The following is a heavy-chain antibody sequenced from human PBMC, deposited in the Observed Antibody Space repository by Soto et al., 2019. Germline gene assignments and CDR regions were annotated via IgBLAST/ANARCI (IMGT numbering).Heavy chain of an antibody. V-gene: IGHV3-9*01. CDR2: ISWNGDLL. CDR1: GFTFEDYA. Sequence: QLVESGGTLVQTGGSLRLSCGGSGFTFEDYAMYWVRQPPGKGLEWVSGISWNGDLLGYADSVRGRFIISRDNARNTLYLQMSDLRVGDTALYYCARDAPFPQGKWLNLDLWGQGTLVTVSS. J-gene: IGHJ5*02. D-gene: IGHD5-12*01. CDR3: ARDAPFPQGKWLNLDL.